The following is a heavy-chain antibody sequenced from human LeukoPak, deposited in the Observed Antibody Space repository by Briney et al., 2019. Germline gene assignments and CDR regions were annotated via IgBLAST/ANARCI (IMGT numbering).Heavy chain of an antibody. CDR2: INPGSGGT. D-gene: IGHD5-18*01. CDR1: GYTFSSYY. V-gene: IGHV1-46*01. J-gene: IGHJ4*02. CDR3: ARGKRGYSVY. Sequence: ASVKVSCKASGYTFSSYYIHWVRQAPGQGLEWMGLINPGSGGTSYAQKFQGRVTMTRDTSTSTVYMELSSLRSEDTALYYCARGKRGYSVYWGQGTLVTVSS.